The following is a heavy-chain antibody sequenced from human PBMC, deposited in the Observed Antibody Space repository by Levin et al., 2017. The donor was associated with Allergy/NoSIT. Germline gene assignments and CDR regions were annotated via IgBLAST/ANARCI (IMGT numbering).Heavy chain of an antibody. CDR1: GYTFTSYD. D-gene: IGHD6-13*01. J-gene: IGHJ4*02. V-gene: IGHV1-18*01. CDR2: ISSYNGNT. Sequence: GASVKVSCKASGYTFTSYDISWVRQAPGQGLEWMGWISSYNGNTNYARNLQGRVTVTTDTSTSTAYMELRSLRSDDTAVYYCARGGAVAGYDYWGQGTLVTVSS. CDR3: ARGGAVAGYDY.